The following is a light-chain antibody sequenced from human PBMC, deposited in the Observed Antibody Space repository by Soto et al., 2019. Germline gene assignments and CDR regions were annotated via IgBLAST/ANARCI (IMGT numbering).Light chain of an antibody. CDR2: DAA. J-gene: IGKJ1*01. Sequence: EIVLTQSPATLSLSPGERATLSCRASQSVYSLLAWYQQKPGQAPRLLIYDAANRATGIPARFSGSGYGTDFTLTISSLEPEDFAGYYCKQRANLWTFGQETSVQIK. CDR1: QSVYSL. CDR3: KQRANLWT. V-gene: IGKV3-11*01.